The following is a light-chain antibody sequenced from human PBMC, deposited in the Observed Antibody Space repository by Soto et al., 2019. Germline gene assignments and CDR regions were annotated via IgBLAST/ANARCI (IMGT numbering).Light chain of an antibody. CDR3: AAWDDSLSGWV. CDR1: SSNIGSNY. V-gene: IGLV1-47*01. CDR2: RNN. J-gene: IGLJ3*02. Sequence: QSVLTQPPSASGTPGQRVTISCSGSSSNIGSNYVYWYQQFPGTAPKLLIYRNNQRPSGVPDRFSGSKSGTSASLAISGLRSEDDADYHCAAWDDSLSGWVFGGGTKLTVL.